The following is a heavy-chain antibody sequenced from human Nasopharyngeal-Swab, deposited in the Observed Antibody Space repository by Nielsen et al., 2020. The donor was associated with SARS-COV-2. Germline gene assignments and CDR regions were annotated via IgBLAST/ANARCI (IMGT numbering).Heavy chain of an antibody. CDR3: AGVLFTYFDY. CDR2: IYYSGST. D-gene: IGHD2/OR15-2a*01. CDR1: GGSISSGGYY. Sequence: SETLSLTCTVSGGSISSGGYYWSWIRQHPGKGLEWIGYIYYSGSTYYNPSLKSRVTISVDTSKNQFSLKLSSVTAADTAVYYCAGVLFTYFDYWDQGTLVTVSS. V-gene: IGHV4-31*03. J-gene: IGHJ4*02.